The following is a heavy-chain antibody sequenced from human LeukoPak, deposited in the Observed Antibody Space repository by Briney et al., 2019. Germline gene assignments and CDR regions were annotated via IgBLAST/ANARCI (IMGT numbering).Heavy chain of an antibody. J-gene: IGHJ5*02. CDR3: FYYDSSGYYA. D-gene: IGHD3-22*01. CDR1: GFTFSIYA. V-gene: IGHV3-23*01. CDR2: IGGSGIST. Sequence: GGSLRLSCAASGFTFSIYAMSWVRQAPGKGLEWVSAIGGSGISTYYADSVKGRFTISRDNSKSTLYLQMNSLKTEDTAVYYCFYYDSSGYYAWGQGTLVTVSS.